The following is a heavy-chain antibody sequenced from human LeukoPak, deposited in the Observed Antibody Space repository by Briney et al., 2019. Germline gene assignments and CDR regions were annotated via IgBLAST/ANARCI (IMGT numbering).Heavy chain of an antibody. J-gene: IGHJ4*02. V-gene: IGHV3-23*01. D-gene: IGHD4-17*01. Sequence: GSLRPSWAAFGFTFCRYAINRVRQAPGAGVESVSAFSGSWGCPFPADSVKGRFTISRDNSKNTLYLQMNSLRAEDTAVYYCAKDLQLLDYGDYVDETAGFGGNVDYWGQGTLVTVSS. CDR2: FSGSWGCP. CDR1: GFTFCRYA. CDR3: AKDLQLLDYGDYVDETAGFGGNVDY.